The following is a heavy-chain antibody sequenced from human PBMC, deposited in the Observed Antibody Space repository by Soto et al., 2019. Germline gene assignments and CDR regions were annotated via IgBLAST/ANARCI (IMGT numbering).Heavy chain of an antibody. CDR3: AKDQEVGGRHLGELSFPNDAFDI. CDR2: ISYDGSNK. D-gene: IGHD3-16*02. J-gene: IGHJ3*02. CDR1: GFTFSSYG. Sequence: GGSLRLSCAASGFTFSSYGMHWVRQAPGKGLEWVAVISYDGSNKYYADSVKGRFTISRDNSKNTLYLQMNSLRAEDTAVYYCAKDQEVGGRHLGELSFPNDAFDIWGQGTMVTVSS. V-gene: IGHV3-30*18.